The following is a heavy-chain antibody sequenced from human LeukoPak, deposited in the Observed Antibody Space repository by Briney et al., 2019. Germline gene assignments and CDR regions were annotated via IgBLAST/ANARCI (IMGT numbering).Heavy chain of an antibody. J-gene: IGHJ2*01. CDR3: ANARGTSSSYFDL. V-gene: IGHV3-23*01. CDR1: GFXFSSCA. D-gene: IGHD6-6*01. Sequence: GGSLRLSCAASGFXFSSCAMGWVRQPPGKGQEWVSRITGDGGGAYYTDSVKGRFTISRDNSKNTLYLQMNSLRAEDTALYYCANARGTSSSYFDLWGRGTLVTVSS. CDR2: ITGDGGGA.